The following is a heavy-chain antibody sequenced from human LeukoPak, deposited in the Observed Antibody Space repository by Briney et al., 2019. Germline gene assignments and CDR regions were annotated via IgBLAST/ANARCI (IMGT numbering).Heavy chain of an antibody. V-gene: IGHV4-59*01. CDR3: ARAIYYYSYMDV. J-gene: IGHJ6*03. Sequence: SETLSLTCTVSGGSISSYYWSWIRQPPGKGLEWIGYIYYSGSTNYNPSLKSRVTISVDTSKNQFSLKLSSVTAADTAVYYCARAIYYYSYMDVWGKGTTVTVSS. CDR2: IYYSGST. CDR1: GGSISSYY.